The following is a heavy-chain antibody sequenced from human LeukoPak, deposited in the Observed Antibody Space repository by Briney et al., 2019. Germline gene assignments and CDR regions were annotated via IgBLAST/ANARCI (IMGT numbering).Heavy chain of an antibody. CDR3: ARVLYGSRVNVIDS. CDR1: GFTFSNYW. V-gene: IGHV3-7*01. D-gene: IGHD2-2*01. Sequence: GGSLRLSCAASGFTFSNYWINWVRQAPGKGLEWVANMNEYGTEKYYVDSVRGRFTISRDNAENSLFLHMNSLGVEDTAVYRCARVLYGSRVNVIDSWGPGTLVTVSS. J-gene: IGHJ4*02. CDR2: MNEYGTEK.